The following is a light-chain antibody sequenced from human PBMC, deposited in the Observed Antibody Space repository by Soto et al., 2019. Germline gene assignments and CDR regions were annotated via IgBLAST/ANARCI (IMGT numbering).Light chain of an antibody. V-gene: IGLV3-21*02. CDR2: DDR. CDR1: NIGRKS. CDR3: QVWDSSSDLNWV. J-gene: IGLJ3*02. Sequence: SYELTQPPSVSVAPGQTARITCGGSNIGRKSVHWYQQKPGQAPVVVVYDDRDRPSGIPERFSGSNSGNTATLTISRVEAGDEADYYCQVWDSSSDLNWVFGGGTKLTVL.